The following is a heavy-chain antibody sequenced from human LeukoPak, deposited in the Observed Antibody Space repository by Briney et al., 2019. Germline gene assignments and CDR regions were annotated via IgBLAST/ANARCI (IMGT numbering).Heavy chain of an antibody. CDR2: IYYSGST. CDR1: GGSMNSYY. D-gene: IGHD3-9*01. J-gene: IGHJ4*02. V-gene: IGHV4-59*08. CDR3: ARHVWLQPFDY. Sequence: TETLSLTCSVSGGSMNSYYWSWIRQSPGKGLEWIGYIYYSGSTNYNPSLKSRVTISVDTSKNQFSLKLSSVTAADTAVYYCARHVWLQPFDYWGQGTLVTVSS.